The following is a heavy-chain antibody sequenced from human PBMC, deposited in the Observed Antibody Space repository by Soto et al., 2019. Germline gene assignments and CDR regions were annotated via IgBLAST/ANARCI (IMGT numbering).Heavy chain of an antibody. Sequence: GGSLRLSCAASGFIFSSYGMSWVRLPPGQGLEWVSFISTSGADTSYAESVKGRFTVSRDNSKNTLYLQMNSLTAEDTAVYYCATLVDYGDYEYFQHWGQGTLVTVSS. V-gene: IGHV3-23*01. CDR2: ISTSGADT. J-gene: IGHJ1*01. CDR1: GFIFSSYG. D-gene: IGHD4-17*01. CDR3: ATLVDYGDYEYFQH.